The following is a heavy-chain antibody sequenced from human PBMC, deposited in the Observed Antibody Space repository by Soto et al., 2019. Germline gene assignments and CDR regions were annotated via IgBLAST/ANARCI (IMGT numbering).Heavy chain of an antibody. Sequence: SETLSLTCTVSGGSISSYYWSWIRQPPWKGLEWIWYTYYSGSTNYNPSLKSRVTISVDTSKNQFSLKLSSVTAADTAVYYCARALRYYYDSSGSIDAFDIWGQGTMVTVSS. D-gene: IGHD3-22*01. V-gene: IGHV4-59*01. CDR3: ARALRYYYDSSGSIDAFDI. CDR1: GGSISSYY. CDR2: TYYSGST. J-gene: IGHJ3*02.